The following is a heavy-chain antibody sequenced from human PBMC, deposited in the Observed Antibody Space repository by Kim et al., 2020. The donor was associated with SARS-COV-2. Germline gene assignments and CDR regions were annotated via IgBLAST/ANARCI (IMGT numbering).Heavy chain of an antibody. D-gene: IGHD2-21*01. CDR1: GFTFSSYA. J-gene: IGHJ2*01. CDR2: IYSGGSST. CDR3: AKESDVVVNWYFDL. Sequence: GGSLRLFCAASGFTFSSYAMSWVRQAPGKGLEWVSVIYSGGSSTYYADSVKGRFTISRDNSKNTLYLQMNSLRAEDTAVYYCAKESDVVVNWYFDLWGRGTLVTVSS. V-gene: IGHV3-23*03.